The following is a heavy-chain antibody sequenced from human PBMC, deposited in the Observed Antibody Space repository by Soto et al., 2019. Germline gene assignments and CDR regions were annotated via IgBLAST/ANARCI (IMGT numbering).Heavy chain of an antibody. Sequence: QVQLVESGGGVVQPGRSLRLSCAASGFTFSSYAMHWVRQAPGKRLEWVAVISYDGSNKYYADSVKGRFTISRDNSKNTLHLQMNSLRAEDTAVYYCARDTYYDFWSGPYYGMDVWGQGTTVTVSS. D-gene: IGHD3-3*01. V-gene: IGHV3-30-3*01. CDR3: ARDTYYDFWSGPYYGMDV. J-gene: IGHJ6*02. CDR2: ISYDGSNK. CDR1: GFTFSSYA.